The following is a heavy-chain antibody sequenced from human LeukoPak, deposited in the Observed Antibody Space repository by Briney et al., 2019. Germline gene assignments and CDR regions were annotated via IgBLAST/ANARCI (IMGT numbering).Heavy chain of an antibody. CDR3: ARHLEGWWFDP. Sequence: SETLSLTCTVSGGSLSSYYWNWIRQPPGKGLEWIGYIYTSGSTNYNPSVMSRGTISVDTSKNQFSLKLSSVTAADTAVYYCARHLEGWWFDPWGQGTLVTVSS. D-gene: IGHD3-3*01. CDR1: GGSLSSYY. V-gene: IGHV4-4*08. CDR2: IYTSGST. J-gene: IGHJ5*02.